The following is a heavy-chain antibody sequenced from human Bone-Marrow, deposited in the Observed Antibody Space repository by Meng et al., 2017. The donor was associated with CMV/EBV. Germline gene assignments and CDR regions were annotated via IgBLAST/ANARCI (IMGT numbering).Heavy chain of an antibody. D-gene: IGHD2-2*01. J-gene: IGHJ4*02. V-gene: IGHV3-53*01. CDR3: AREASTGCYDD. CDR1: GCTVSNNY. CDR2: IYSGGSGGNT. Sequence: GESLKISCAASGCTVSNNYMSWVRQAPGKGLEWVSVIYSGGSGGNTYYADSVKGRFTISRDNSKNTQHLQMNGLRADDTALYYCAREASTGCYDDWGQGTLVTVSS.